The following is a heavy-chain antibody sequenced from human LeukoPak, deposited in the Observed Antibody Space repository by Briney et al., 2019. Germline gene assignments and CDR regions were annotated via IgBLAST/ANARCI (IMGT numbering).Heavy chain of an antibody. CDR2: IRSKANSYAT. J-gene: IGHJ3*02. D-gene: IGHD1-26*01. CDR3: TRRGGSLDAFDI. Sequence: GGSLRLSCAASGFTFSGSAMHWVRQASGKGLEWVGRIRSKANSYATAYAASVKGRFTISRDDSKNTAYLQMNSLKTEDTAVYYCTRRGGSLDAFDIWGQGTMVTVSS. V-gene: IGHV3-73*01. CDR1: GFTFSGSA.